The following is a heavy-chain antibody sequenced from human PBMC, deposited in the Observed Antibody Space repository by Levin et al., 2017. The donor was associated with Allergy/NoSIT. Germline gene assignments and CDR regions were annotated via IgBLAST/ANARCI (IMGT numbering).Heavy chain of an antibody. D-gene: IGHD3-10*01. V-gene: IGHV1-69*13. Sequence: GASVKVSCKASGGTFSTDAISWVRQAPGQGLEWLGGLIPIFGKANYAQKFQGRVSITADESTSTAYMELDSLTSDDTAVYYCAKSLDDHGSDVYYQLDFWGPGTVVSVSS. CDR1: GGTFSTDA. CDR2: LIPIFGKA. J-gene: IGHJ4*02. CDR3: AKSLDDHGSDVYYQLDF.